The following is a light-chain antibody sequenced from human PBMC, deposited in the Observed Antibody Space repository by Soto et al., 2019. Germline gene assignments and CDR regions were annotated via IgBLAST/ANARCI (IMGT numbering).Light chain of an antibody. J-gene: IGKJ1*01. CDR3: QQYNDYWT. Sequence: DIQMTQSPSTLSGSVGAGVTITCRASQTISSWLAWYQQKPGKAPKLLIYKASTLKSGVPSRFSGSGSGTEFTLTISSLQPDDFATYYCQQYNDYWTFGQGTKVDIK. CDR1: QTISSW. CDR2: KAS. V-gene: IGKV1-5*03.